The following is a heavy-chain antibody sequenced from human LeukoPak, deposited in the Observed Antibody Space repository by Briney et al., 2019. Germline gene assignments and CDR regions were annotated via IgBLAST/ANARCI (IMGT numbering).Heavy chain of an antibody. CDR3: AKDGYSSGWPVDY. Sequence: GGSLRLSCAASGFTFSSYGMHWVRQAPGKGLEWVAVISYDGSNYCYADSVKGRFTISRGNSKNTVFLQMNGLRAEDTAVYYCAKDGYSSGWPVDYWGQGTLVSVSS. V-gene: IGHV3-30*18. J-gene: IGHJ4*02. D-gene: IGHD6-19*01. CDR1: GFTFSSYG. CDR2: ISYDGSNY.